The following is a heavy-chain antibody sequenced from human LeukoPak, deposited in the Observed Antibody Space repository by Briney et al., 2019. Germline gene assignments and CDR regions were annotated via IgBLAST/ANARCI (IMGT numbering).Heavy chain of an antibody. CDR1: GYTLTSYY. J-gene: IGHJ3*02. V-gene: IGHV1-46*01. CDR2: INPSGGST. Sequence: RASVKVSCKASGYTLTSYYMHWVRQAPGQGLEWMGIINPSGGSTSYAQKFQGRVTMTRDMSTSTVYMELSSLRSEDTAVYYCARPINTAMAPGTADDAFDIWGQGTMVTVSS. CDR3: ARPINTAMAPGTADDAFDI. D-gene: IGHD5-18*01.